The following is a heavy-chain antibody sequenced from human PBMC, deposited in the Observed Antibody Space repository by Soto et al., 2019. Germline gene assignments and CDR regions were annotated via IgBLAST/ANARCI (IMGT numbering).Heavy chain of an antibody. D-gene: IGHD6-19*01. CDR2: IYYSGST. V-gene: IGHV4-39*01. Sequence: KESGPTLVKPTQPLTLTCTFSGFSLSTSGVGVGWIRQPPGKGLEFIGCIYYSGSTYYNPSLKSRVTISVDTSKNQFSLKLYSVTASDTAMYYCARHAYASGWIDYWGQGTLVTVSS. CDR3: ARHAYASGWIDY. J-gene: IGHJ4*02. CDR1: GFSLSTSGVG.